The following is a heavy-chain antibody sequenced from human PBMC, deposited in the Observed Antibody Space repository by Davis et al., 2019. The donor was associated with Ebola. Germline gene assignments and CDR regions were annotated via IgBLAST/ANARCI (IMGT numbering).Heavy chain of an antibody. Sequence: GGSLRLSCAASGFTFNTYGIHWVRQAPGKGLEWVAVIWYDGSHKYYADSVKGRFTISRDNSKNTVFLQMNSLRAEDTAVYYCARVGPSGYYYGMDVWGQGTTVTVSS. CDR2: IWYDGSHK. V-gene: IGHV3-33*01. D-gene: IGHD3-3*01. CDR1: GFTFNTYG. J-gene: IGHJ6*02. CDR3: ARVGPSGYYYGMDV.